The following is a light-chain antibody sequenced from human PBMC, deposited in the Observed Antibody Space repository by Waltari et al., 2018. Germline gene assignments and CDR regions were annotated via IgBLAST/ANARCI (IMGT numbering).Light chain of an antibody. CDR1: SSDVGAYNH. V-gene: IGLV2-11*01. Sequence: QSALTQPRSVSGSPGQSVTISCAGTSSDVGAYNHVSWYQQSPGTAPKLLIYEVNNRPSGGPDRFSASKSGNTASLTISGLRAEDEADYYCCSYAGDYTLVFGGGTKLTVL. CDR3: CSYAGDYTLV. J-gene: IGLJ2*01. CDR2: EVN.